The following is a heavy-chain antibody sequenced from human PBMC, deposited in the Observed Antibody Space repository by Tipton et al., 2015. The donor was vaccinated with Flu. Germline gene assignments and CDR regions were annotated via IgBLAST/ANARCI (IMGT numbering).Heavy chain of an antibody. CDR3: ARAPPKLLWFGPQYFQH. D-gene: IGHD3-10*01. CDR2: IYYSGST. CDR1: GGSISSYY. J-gene: IGHJ1*01. Sequence: TLSLTCTVSGGSISSYYWSWIRQPPGKGLEWIGYIYYSGSTYYNPSLKSRVTMSVDTSKNQFSLKLSSVTAVDTAVYYCARAPPKLLWFGPQYFQHWGQGTLVTVSS. V-gene: IGHV4-59*12.